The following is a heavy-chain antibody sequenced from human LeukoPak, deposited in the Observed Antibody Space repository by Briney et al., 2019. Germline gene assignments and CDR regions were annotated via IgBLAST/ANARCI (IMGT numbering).Heavy chain of an antibody. D-gene: IGHD3-10*01. CDR2: IYYNGNT. J-gene: IGHJ4*02. V-gene: IGHV4-59*01. Sequence: PSETLSLTCTVSGGSISSYYWSWIRQPPGKGLEWIGYIYYNGNTNYNPSLKSRVTISVDTSKNQFSLKLSSVTAADTAVYYCARGSPVGDYWGQGTLVTVSS. CDR3: ARGSPVGDY. CDR1: GGSISSYY.